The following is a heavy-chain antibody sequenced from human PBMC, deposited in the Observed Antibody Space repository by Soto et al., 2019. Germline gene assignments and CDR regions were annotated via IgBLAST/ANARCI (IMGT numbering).Heavy chain of an antibody. CDR2: IYATGTT. Sequence: QVQLQESGPGLVKPSETLSLTCTVSGASISGFYWSWIRKSAGKGLEWIGRIYATGTTDYNPSLTSLVIISVDPSKKQFSLELRSVTAADTAVYYCVRPGAKTLRDWFDPWCQGISVTVSS. V-gene: IGHV4-4*07. D-gene: IGHD1-1*01. J-gene: IGHJ5*02. CDR1: GASISGFY. CDR3: VRPGAKTLRDWFDP.